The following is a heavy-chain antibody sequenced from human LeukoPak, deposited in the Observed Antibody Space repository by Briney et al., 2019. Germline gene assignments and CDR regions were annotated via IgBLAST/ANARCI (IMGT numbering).Heavy chain of an antibody. Sequence: SVKVSCKSSGGTFSTYAISWVRQAPGQGLEWMGGIVPISGTPNYAQNFRGRLTITADESTSTAYMDLSSLRSEDTAMYYCTTSIGYYYVPGYWGQGTLVTVSS. D-gene: IGHD3-22*01. CDR3: TTSIGYYYVPGY. CDR2: IVPISGTP. J-gene: IGHJ4*02. V-gene: IGHV1-69*13. CDR1: GGTFSTYA.